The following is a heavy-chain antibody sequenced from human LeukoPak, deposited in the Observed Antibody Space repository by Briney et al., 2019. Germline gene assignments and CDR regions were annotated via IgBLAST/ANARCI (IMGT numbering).Heavy chain of an antibody. V-gene: IGHV4-34*01. D-gene: IGHD2-2*01. CDR3: ARGPGRYCSSTSCRPRTYYYYGMDV. J-gene: IGHJ6*04. CDR2: INHSGST. CDR1: GGSFSGYY. Sequence: SETLSLTCAVYGGSFSGYYWSRIRQPPGKGLEWIGEINHSGSTNYNPSLKSRVTISVDTSKNQLSLKLSSVTAADTAVYYCARGPGRYCSSTSCRPRTYYYYGMDVWGKGTTVTVSS.